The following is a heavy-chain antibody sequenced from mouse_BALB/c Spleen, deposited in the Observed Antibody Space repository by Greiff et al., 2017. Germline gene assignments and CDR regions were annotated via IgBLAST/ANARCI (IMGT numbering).Heavy chain of an antibody. CDR1: GFTFSSFG. CDR3: AREGGNYGAMDY. Sequence: VQLKESGGGLVQPGGSRKLSCAASGFTFSSFGMHWVRQAPEKGLEWVAYISSGSSTIYYADTVKGRFTISRDNPKNTLFLQMTSLRSEDTAMYYCAREGGNYGAMDYWGQGTSVTVSS. D-gene: IGHD2-1*01. J-gene: IGHJ4*01. V-gene: IGHV5-17*02. CDR2: ISSGSSTI.